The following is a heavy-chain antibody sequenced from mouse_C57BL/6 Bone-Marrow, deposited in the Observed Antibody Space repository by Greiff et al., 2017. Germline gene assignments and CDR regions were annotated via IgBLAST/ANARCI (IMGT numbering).Heavy chain of an antibody. CDR3: ARRSYYYGSSSYYAMDY. V-gene: IGHV1-50*01. D-gene: IGHD1-1*01. CDR1: GYTFTSYW. Sequence: QVQLQQPGAELVKPGASVKLSCKASGYTFTSYWMQWVKQRPGQGLEWIGEIDPSDSYTNYNQKFKGKATLTVDTSSSTAYMQLSSLTSEHSAVYYCARRSYYYGSSSYYAMDYWGQGTSVTVSS. J-gene: IGHJ4*01. CDR2: IDPSDSYT.